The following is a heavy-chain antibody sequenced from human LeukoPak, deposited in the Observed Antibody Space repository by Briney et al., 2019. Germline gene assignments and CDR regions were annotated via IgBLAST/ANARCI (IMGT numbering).Heavy chain of an antibody. CDR2: INPNSGGT. CDR1: GYTFTGYY. V-gene: IGHV1-2*02. Sequence: ASVKVSCKASGYTFTGYYMHWVRQAPGQGLEWMGWINPNSGGTNYAQKFQGRVTMTRDTSISTAYMELSRLRSDDTAVYYCARVGDIDLRYSSSWCFDYWGQGTLVTVSS. CDR3: ARVGDIDLRYSSSWCFDY. J-gene: IGHJ4*02. D-gene: IGHD6-13*01.